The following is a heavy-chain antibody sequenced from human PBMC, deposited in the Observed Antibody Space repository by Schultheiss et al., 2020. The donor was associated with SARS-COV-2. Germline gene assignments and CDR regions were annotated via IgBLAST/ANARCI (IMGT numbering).Heavy chain of an antibody. Sequence: GGSLRLSCAASGFTFSSYGMHWVRQAPGKGLEWVAVISYDGSNKYYADSVKGRFTISRDNAKNSLYLQMNSLRAEDTAVYYCATSIVVVVAATPGPGDYWGQGTLVTVSS. V-gene: IGHV3-30*03. J-gene: IGHJ4*02. D-gene: IGHD2-15*01. CDR3: ATSIVVVVAATPGPGDY. CDR2: ISYDGSNK. CDR1: GFTFSSYG.